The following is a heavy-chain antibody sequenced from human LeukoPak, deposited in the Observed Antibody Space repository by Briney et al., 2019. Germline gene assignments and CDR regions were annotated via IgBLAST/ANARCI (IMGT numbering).Heavy chain of an antibody. J-gene: IGHJ3*02. Sequence: GGSLRLSCAASGFTFSNAWLSWVRQAPGKGLEWVGRIKSNTDGGTTDYAAPVKGRFTISRDDSKNTLYLQMNSLKTEDTAVYYCTTDRYGNAFDIWGQGTMVTVSS. CDR3: TTDRYGNAFDI. CDR2: IKSNTDGGTT. D-gene: IGHD3-16*02. CDR1: GFTFSNAW. V-gene: IGHV3-15*01.